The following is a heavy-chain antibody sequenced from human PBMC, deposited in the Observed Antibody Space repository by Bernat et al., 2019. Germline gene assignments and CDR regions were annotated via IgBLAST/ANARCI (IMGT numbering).Heavy chain of an antibody. CDR3: ARSRLLYGDYGVGYFDY. CDR2: IDSGGST. V-gene: IGHV3-53*04. D-gene: IGHD4-17*01. Sequence: EVQLVESGGGLVQPGGSLRLSCAASGFTVSSNYMSWVRQAPGKGLEWVSGIDSGGSTYYADSVKGRFTIPRHNSKNTLYLQMNSLRSEATAVYYCARSRLLYGDYGVGYFDYWGQGTLVTVSS. J-gene: IGHJ4*02. CDR1: GFTVSSNY.